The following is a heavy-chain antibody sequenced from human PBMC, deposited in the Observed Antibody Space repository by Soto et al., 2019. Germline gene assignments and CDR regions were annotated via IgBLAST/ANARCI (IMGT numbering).Heavy chain of an antibody. CDR2: ISGSGGST. J-gene: IGHJ4*02. CDR3: AKAENSGGWYRDIGS. Sequence: PGGSLRLSCAASGFTFSSYAMSWVRQAPGKGLEWVSAISGSGGSTYYADSVKGRFTISRDNSKNTLHLKMNSLRPEDADVYYCAKAENSGGWYRDIGSWGQGTMVPIS. D-gene: IGHD6-19*01. V-gene: IGHV3-23*01. CDR1: GFTFSSYA.